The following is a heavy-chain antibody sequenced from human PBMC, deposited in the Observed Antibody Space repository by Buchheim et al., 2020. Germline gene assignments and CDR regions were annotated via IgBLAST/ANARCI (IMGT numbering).Heavy chain of an antibody. Sequence: QVQLQESGPGLVKPSETLSLTCAASGVSVTISTAYWSWIRQPPGKELEWIGFKYYRGIITSNPSPQSRASFLLNPSKIHLPLNLTSVTAADTALYYCAKRDTFNSGWFDPWGPGTL. CDR1: GVSVTISTAY. J-gene: IGHJ5*02. CDR2: KYYRGII. V-gene: IGHV4-61*01. D-gene: IGHD3-10*01. CDR3: AKRDTFNSGWFDP.